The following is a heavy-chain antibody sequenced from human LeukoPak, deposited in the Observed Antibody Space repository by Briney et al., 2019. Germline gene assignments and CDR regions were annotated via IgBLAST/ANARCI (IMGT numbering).Heavy chain of an antibody. V-gene: IGHV3-21*01. CDR2: ISSSSSYI. CDR3: ARDWATGGFTAWDY. CDR1: GFTFSSYR. J-gene: IGHJ4*02. Sequence: GGSLRLSCAASGFTFSSYRMNWVRQAPGKGLEWVSSISSSSSYIYYADSVKGRFTISRDNAKNSLYLQMNRLRAEDTAVYYCARDWATGGFTAWDYWGQGTLVTVSS. D-gene: IGHD5-12*01.